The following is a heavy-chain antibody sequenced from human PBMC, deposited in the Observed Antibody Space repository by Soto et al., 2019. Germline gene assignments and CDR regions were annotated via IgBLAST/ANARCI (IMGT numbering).Heavy chain of an antibody. CDR2: IFYSGST. CDR3: VHHGGVPYYHDF. V-gene: IGHV4-4*02. Sequence: QVQLQESGPGLVNPSGTLSLTCAVSGGSLSSSSWWSWVRQPLGKTLEWLGEIFYSGSTKYNPSLNIRVTISADQSKNDFSLRLSSVTAADTAVYYCVHHGGVPYYHDFWGQGMLVTVSS. CDR1: GGSLSSSSW. J-gene: IGHJ4*02. D-gene: IGHD2-8*01.